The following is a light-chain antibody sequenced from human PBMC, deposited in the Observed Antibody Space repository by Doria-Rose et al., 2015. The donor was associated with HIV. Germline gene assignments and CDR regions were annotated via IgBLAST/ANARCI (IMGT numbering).Light chain of an antibody. CDR3: HQYGTSWT. J-gene: IGKJ1*01. CDR1: QSFSSTY. V-gene: IGKV3-20*01. Sequence: TQSPGTLSLSPGARATLSCRARQSFSSTYLAWYQQKPGQAHSLLIYDGSTRATGIPDRFSASGSGTDFTLTINRLEPEDFALYYCHQYGTSWTFGQGTKVEI. CDR2: DGS.